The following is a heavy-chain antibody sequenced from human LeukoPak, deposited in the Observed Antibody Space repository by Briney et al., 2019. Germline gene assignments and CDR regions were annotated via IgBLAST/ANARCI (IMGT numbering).Heavy chain of an antibody. CDR2: IKNDGTVK. CDR3: AKDLVVYRY. D-gene: IGHD2-8*01. CDR1: GFTFSYHW. V-gene: IGHV3-7*03. Sequence: PGGSLRLSCAASGFTFSYHWMTWVRQAPGKGLEWVANIKNDGTVKNYVDSVKGRFTISRDNAKNSLYLQMDSLRAEDTAVYYCAKDLVVYRYWGQGTLVTVSS. J-gene: IGHJ4*02.